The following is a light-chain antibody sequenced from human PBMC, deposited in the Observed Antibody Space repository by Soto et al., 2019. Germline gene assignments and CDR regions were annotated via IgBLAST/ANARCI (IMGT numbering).Light chain of an antibody. V-gene: IGLV1-44*01. CDR3: AAWDDSLIGPV. CDR1: SSNVGSNT. Sequence: QSVLTQPPSASGTPGQRVTISCSGSSSNVGSNTVNWYQQLPGTAPKLLLYSNNQRPSGVPDRFSGSKSGTSASLAISGLQSEDEADYYCAAWDDSLIGPVFGGGTKVTVL. CDR2: SNN. J-gene: IGLJ2*01.